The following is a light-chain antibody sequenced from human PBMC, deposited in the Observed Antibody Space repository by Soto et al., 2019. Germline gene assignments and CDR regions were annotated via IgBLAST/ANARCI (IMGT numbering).Light chain of an antibody. Sequence: EIVLTQSPGTLSLSPGQRATLSCRASQSVRSGFLAWFQQRPGQAPRLLIYGASTRATDIPHRFSGSGSGTDFTLTISRLEPEDFAVYYCQQYGSSPQTFGQGTKVDIK. J-gene: IGKJ1*01. CDR3: QQYGSSPQT. CDR1: QSVRSGF. CDR2: GAS. V-gene: IGKV3-20*01.